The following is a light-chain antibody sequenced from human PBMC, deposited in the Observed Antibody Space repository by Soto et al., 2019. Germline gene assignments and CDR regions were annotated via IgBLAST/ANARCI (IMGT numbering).Light chain of an antibody. CDR1: SSDVGGYNY. CDR2: EVN. CDR3: TSYTSSNTPW. Sequence: QSALTQPASVSGSPGQSITISCTGTSSDVGGYNYVSWYQQHPGKAPKLMIYEVNNRPSGVSNRFSGSKSGNTASLTISGLQAEAGADYYCTSYTSSNTPWFAGGTKLTV. J-gene: IGLJ3*02. V-gene: IGLV2-14*01.